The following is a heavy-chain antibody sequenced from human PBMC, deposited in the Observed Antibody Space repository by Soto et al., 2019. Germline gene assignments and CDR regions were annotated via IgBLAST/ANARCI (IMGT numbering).Heavy chain of an antibody. V-gene: IGHV5-51*01. D-gene: IGHD2-15*01. Sequence: GESLKISCEASGYSFTSYWIGWVRQMPGKGLEWMGIIHPGDSDTKYSPSFQGQVTISVDKSITTAYLQWSSLKASDTAMYYCARTPGREVAPTLQSYYCYGMDVWDQETMVTVYS. CDR2: IHPGDSDT. J-gene: IGHJ6*02. CDR3: ARTPGREVAPTLQSYYCYGMDV. CDR1: GYSFTSYW.